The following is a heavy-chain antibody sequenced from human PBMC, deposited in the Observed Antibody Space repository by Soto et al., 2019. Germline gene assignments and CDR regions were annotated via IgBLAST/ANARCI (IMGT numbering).Heavy chain of an antibody. CDR2: MYYSGGT. J-gene: IGHJ4*02. D-gene: IGHD3-9*01. V-gene: IGHV4-39*07. CDR3: ATVYDILTGYYN. CDR1: GGSISSSSCF. Sequence: SETLSLTCAVSGGSISSSSCFWGWIRQPPGKGLEWIGSMYYSGGTYYNPSLKSRVTISVDTSKNQFSLKLTSVTAADTAVYYCATVYDILTGYYNWGQGTLVTVSS.